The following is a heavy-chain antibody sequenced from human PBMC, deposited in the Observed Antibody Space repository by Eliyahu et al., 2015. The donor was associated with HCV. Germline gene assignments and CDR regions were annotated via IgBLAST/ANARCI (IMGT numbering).Heavy chain of an antibody. CDR3: ANSLVSRSYSSSTY. D-gene: IGHD6-6*01. Sequence: EVQLLESGGGLVQPGGSLRLSCAASGFTFSSYAMGWVRQAPGKGLEWVSAISGSGGSTYYADSVKGRFTISRDNSKNTLYLQMNSLRAEDTAVYYCANSLVSRSYSSSTYWGQGTLVTVSS. CDR2: ISGSGGST. J-gene: IGHJ4*02. CDR1: GFTFSSYA. V-gene: IGHV3-23*01.